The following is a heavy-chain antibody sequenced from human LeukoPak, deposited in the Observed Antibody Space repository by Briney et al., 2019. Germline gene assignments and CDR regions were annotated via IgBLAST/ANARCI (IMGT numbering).Heavy chain of an antibody. CDR2: NSGGST. Sequence: GGSLRLSCAASGFTVSSNYMSWVRQAPGKGLEWVSVNSGGSTYYADSVKGRFTISRDNSKNTLYLQMNSLRAEDTAVYYCARERPGSASAFDSWGQGTLVTVSS. CDR1: GFTVSSNY. V-gene: IGHV3-66*01. D-gene: IGHD6-25*01. CDR3: ARERPGSASAFDS. J-gene: IGHJ4*02.